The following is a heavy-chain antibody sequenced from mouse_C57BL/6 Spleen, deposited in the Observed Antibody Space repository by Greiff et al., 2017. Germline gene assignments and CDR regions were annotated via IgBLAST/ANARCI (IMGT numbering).Heavy chain of an antibody. D-gene: IGHD1-1*02. V-gene: IGHV1-52*01. CDR2: IDPSDSET. CDR3: ARVDWWYFDV. J-gene: IGHJ1*03. CDR1: GYTFTSYW. Sequence: QVQLQQPGAELVRPGSSVKLSCKASGYTFTSYWMHWVKQRPIQGLEWIGNIDPSDSETHYNQKFKDKATLTVDKSSSTAYMQLSSLTSEDSAVDYCARVDWWYFDVWGTGATVTVSS.